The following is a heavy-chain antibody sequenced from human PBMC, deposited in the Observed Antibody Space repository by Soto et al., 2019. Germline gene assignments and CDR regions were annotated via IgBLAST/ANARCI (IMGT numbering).Heavy chain of an antibody. Sequence: PGGSLRLSCAASGFTFSSYSMNWVRQAPGKGLEWVSYISSSSSTIYYADSVKGRFTISRDNAKNTLYLQMNSLRAEDTAVYYCARDSSGFRAFDIWGQGTMVTVSS. CDR3: ARDSSGFRAFDI. J-gene: IGHJ3*02. CDR2: ISSSSSTI. V-gene: IGHV3-48*04. D-gene: IGHD3-22*01. CDR1: GFTFSSYS.